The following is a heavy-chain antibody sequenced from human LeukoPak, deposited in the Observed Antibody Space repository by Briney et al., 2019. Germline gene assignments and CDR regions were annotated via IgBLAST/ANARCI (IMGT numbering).Heavy chain of an antibody. CDR1: GGSLSNYY. Sequence: PSETLSLTCTVSGGSLSNYYWSWLRQPPGKGVEWIGYIYYNGNTNYNPSLKSRVTISVDTSKNQFSLKLSSVTAADTAVYYCARAPGVVTVFDYWGQRTLVTVSS. CDR3: ARAPGVVTVFDY. J-gene: IGHJ4*02. CDR2: IYYNGNT. V-gene: IGHV4-59*01. D-gene: IGHD2-21*02.